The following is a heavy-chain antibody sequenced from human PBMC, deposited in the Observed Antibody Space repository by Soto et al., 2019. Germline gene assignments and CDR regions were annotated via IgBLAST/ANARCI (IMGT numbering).Heavy chain of an antibody. CDR3: ARTDNYDILTGYST. CDR2: IVPLFGTT. J-gene: IGHJ5*02. V-gene: IGHV1-69*06. Sequence: ASVKVSCKASGGTFNSYAISWMRQAPGQGLEWLGGIVPLFGTTDYAQRFLDRVSLTADKSTSTAYLDLSRLRSEDTAVYYCARTDNYDILTGYSTWGRGTLVTVSS. CDR1: GGTFNSYA. D-gene: IGHD3-9*01.